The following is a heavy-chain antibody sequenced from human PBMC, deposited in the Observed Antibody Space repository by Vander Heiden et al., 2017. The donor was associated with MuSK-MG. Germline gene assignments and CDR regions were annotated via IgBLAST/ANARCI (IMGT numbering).Heavy chain of an antibody. CDR3: GRVIVPPPGESYFFY. V-gene: IGHV1-69*12. D-gene: IGHD2-21*01. J-gene: IGHJ4*03. CDR2: IIPIFGTA. Sequence: QVQLVHSGAEVKKPGSSVKVSCKASGGTFSSFAISWVRQAPGQGIGWMGAIIPIFGTANYAQKCQGKVTSTAGESTSTTYMELSRLSPQDTAVYYCGRVIVPPPGESYFFYWG. CDR1: GGTFSSFA.